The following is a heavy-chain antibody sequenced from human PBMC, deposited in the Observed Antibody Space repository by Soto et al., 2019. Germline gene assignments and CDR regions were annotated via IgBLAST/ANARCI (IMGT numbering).Heavy chain of an antibody. V-gene: IGHV3-13*04. D-gene: IGHD3-10*01. Sequence: EVQLVESGGGLVQPGGSLRLSCAASGFTFSSYDMHWVRQATGKGLEWVSGIGTAGDTYYPGSVKGRFPISRENAKNSLYLQMNSLRAGGTGVYYCARGITMVRGVILDYFDYWGQGTLVTVSS. J-gene: IGHJ4*02. CDR2: IGTAGDT. CDR1: GFTFSSYD. CDR3: ARGITMVRGVILDYFDY.